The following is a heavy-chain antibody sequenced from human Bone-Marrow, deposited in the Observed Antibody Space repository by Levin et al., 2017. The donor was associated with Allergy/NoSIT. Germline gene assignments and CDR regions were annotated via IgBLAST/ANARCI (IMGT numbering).Heavy chain of an antibody. D-gene: IGHD1-1*01. CDR1: GGSISSSGYH. V-gene: IGHV4-31*03. J-gene: IGHJ4*02. Sequence: PSQTLSLPCTVSGGSISSSGYHWTWIRQYPNKGLEWIGYISYRGSTYFNPSLKSRLTMSIDTSEQHFSLNLTSVSAADTAIYYCARLDGYSFGYWGQGALVTVSS. CDR2: ISYRGST. CDR3: ARLDGYSFGY.